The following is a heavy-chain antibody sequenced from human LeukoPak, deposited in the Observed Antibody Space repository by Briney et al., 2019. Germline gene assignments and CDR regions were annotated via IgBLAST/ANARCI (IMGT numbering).Heavy chain of an antibody. CDR2: ISGSGGST. D-gene: IGHD3-9*01. CDR1: GFTFSNYA. CDR3: AKGENYDILIGYYGYYYYGMDV. Sequence: PGGSLRLSCAASGFTFSNYAMSWVRQAPEKGLEWVSTISGSGGSTYYADSVKGRFTISRDNSKNTLYLQMNSLRAEDTAVYYCAKGENYDILIGYYGYYYYGMDVWGKGTTVTVSS. V-gene: IGHV3-23*01. J-gene: IGHJ6*04.